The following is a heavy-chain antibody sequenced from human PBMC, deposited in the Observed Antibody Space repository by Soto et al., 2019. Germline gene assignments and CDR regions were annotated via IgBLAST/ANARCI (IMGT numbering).Heavy chain of an antibody. CDR1: GFTFSSYA. CDR2: ISGSGGST. D-gene: IGHD3-10*01. Sequence: GGSLRLSFAAPGFTFSSYAMSWVRQAPGKGLEWVSAISGSGGSTYYADSVKGRFTISRDNSKNTLYLQMNSLRAEDTAVYYCAKGEVTMVRGFWGQGTMVTVSS. J-gene: IGHJ3*01. CDR3: AKGEVTMVRGF. V-gene: IGHV3-23*01.